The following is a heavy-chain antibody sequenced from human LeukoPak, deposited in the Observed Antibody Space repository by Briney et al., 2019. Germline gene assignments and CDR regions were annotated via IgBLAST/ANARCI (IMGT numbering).Heavy chain of an antibody. Sequence: PSETLSLTCTVSGDSISPYYWGWIRQPPGKGLEWIGYIYYSGDTTYNPPLKSRVTMSVDTFKNQFSLKLSSVTAADTAVYYCARDKQPGDYWGQGALVTVSS. V-gene: IGHV4-59*01. J-gene: IGHJ4*02. CDR3: ARDKQPGDY. CDR1: GDSISPYY. D-gene: IGHD1-1*01. CDR2: IYYSGDT.